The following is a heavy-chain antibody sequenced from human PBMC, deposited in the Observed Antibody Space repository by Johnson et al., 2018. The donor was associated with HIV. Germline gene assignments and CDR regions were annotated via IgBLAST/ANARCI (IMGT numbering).Heavy chain of an antibody. CDR2: ISSSGSTI. CDR3: ARVLVAADYAFDI. D-gene: IGHD1-26*01. J-gene: IGHJ3*02. Sequence: VQLVESGGGLVQPGGSLRLSCAASRFTFSAYPMHWVRQAPGKGLEYVSAISSSGSTIYYADSVKGRFTISRDNAKKSLYLQMNSLRADDTALYYCARVLVAADYAFDIWGQGTMVTVSS. CDR1: RFTFSAYP. V-gene: IGHV3-48*04.